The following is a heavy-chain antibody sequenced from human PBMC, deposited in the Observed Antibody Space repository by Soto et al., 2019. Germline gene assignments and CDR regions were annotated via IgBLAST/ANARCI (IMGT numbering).Heavy chain of an antibody. Sequence: QVQLQESGPGVVRSSQTLSLTCTVSGNPISVDDHYWNWIRQSPGRGLEWIGYISYSGGTYYNPSLKSRVTISIDTSRNQFSLELRSVTAADTAVYYCARDKGYDDSGYWSTHGPFEYWGQGSLVTVSS. CDR2: ISYSGGT. V-gene: IGHV4-30-4*01. CDR1: GNPISVDDHY. D-gene: IGHD3-9*01. J-gene: IGHJ4*02. CDR3: ARDKGYDDSGYWSTHGPFEY.